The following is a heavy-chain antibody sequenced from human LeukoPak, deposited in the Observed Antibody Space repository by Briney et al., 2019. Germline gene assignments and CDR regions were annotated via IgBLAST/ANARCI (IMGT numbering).Heavy chain of an antibody. V-gene: IGHV3-23*01. CDR2: ISGSGGST. D-gene: IGHD6-13*01. CDR1: GFTFSSYA. CDR3: AKDGYSSSWYLTWFDP. J-gene: IGHJ5*02. Sequence: PGGSLRLSCAASGFTFSSYAMSWVRQAPGKGLEWVSAISGSGGSTYYADSGKGRFTISRDNSKNTLYLQMNRLRAEDTAVYYCAKDGYSSSWYLTWFDPWGQGTLVTVSS.